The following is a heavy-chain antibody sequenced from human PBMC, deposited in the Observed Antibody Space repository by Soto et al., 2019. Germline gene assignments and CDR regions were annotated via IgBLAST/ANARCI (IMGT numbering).Heavy chain of an antibody. D-gene: IGHD4-17*01. V-gene: IGHV4-31*03. CDR1: GGSISSGGYY. Sequence: QVQLQESGPGLVKPSQTLSLTCTVSGGSISSGGYYWSWIRQHPGKGLEWIGYIYYSGSTYYNPSLKSRVTISVDTSKNQFSLKLSSVTAADTAVYYCARDRNGMTTVTPDAFDIWGQGTMVTVSS. CDR2: IYYSGST. J-gene: IGHJ3*02. CDR3: ARDRNGMTTVTPDAFDI.